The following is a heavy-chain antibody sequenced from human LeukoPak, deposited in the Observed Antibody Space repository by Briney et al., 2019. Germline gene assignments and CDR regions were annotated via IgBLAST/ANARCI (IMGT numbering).Heavy chain of an antibody. CDR1: GFTFSSYA. CDR3: ALWNNGFALDY. D-gene: IGHD1/OR15-1a*01. CDR2: ISGSGGST. V-gene: IGHV3-23*01. Sequence: GGSLRLSCAASGFTFSSYAMSWVRQAPGKGLEWVSAISGSGGSTYYSDSVKGRFTVSRDNSKNTLYLQMNSLRPEDTAIYYCALWNNGFALDYWGQGTLVTVSS. J-gene: IGHJ4*02.